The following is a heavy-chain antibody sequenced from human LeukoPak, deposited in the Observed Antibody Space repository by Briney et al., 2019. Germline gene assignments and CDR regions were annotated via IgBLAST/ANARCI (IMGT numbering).Heavy chain of an antibody. D-gene: IGHD5-24*01. Sequence: SETLTLTCTVSGGSINSYYWSWIRQAPGKALEWIGFTYYDGGTNYNPSLKSRVTISIDTSKNQFSLRLSSVTAADTAVYYCARGPADYNKLKPGERDGYNYKSKRTPFDNWGQGTPVTVSS. CDR1: GGSINSYY. CDR3: ARGPADYNKLKPGERDGYNYKSKRTPFDN. J-gene: IGHJ4*02. V-gene: IGHV4-59*12. CDR2: TYYDGGT.